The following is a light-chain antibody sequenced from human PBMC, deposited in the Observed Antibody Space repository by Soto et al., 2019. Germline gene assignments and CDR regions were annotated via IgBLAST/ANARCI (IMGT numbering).Light chain of an antibody. CDR3: QQYPKTNNPWM. Sequence: DIQMTQSPSALSASVGDRVTITCRASQNISPFLNWYQQRPGKAPRLLIFAASTLQSGVPSRFSGSGSGTEFTLILSGLQTDDSANYYCQQYPKTNNPWMFDQGTNVEI. CDR1: QNISPF. J-gene: IGKJ1*01. CDR2: AAS. V-gene: IGKV1-39*01.